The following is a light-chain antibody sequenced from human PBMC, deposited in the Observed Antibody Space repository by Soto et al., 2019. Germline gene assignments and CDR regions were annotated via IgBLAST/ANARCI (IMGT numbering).Light chain of an antibody. Sequence: QSVLTQPPSVSGAPGQRVTISCTGSSSNIGAGYHVHWYQQLPGAAPKLLIFGDSNRPSGVPDRFSGSKSGTSASLAITGLQADDEADYYCQSSDRRLSGSDVFGTGTKLTVL. CDR2: GDS. J-gene: IGLJ1*01. V-gene: IGLV1-40*01. CDR3: QSSDRRLSGSDV. CDR1: SSNIGAGYH.